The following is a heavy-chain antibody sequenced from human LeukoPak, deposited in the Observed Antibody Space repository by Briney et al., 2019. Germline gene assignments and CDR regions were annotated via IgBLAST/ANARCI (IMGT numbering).Heavy chain of an antibody. CDR1: GFTLSSYT. J-gene: IGHJ4*02. Sequence: GGSLRLSCAASGFTLSSYTMNWVRQAPGKGLEWVSSIRSDASNTDYADLVKGRFTISRDSAKNSLYLQMNSLRAEDTAVYYCASAGFPFWSGYSDFHGYWGQGTLVTVSS. CDR3: ASAGFPFWSGYSDFHGY. V-gene: IGHV3-21*01. CDR2: IRSDASNT. D-gene: IGHD3-3*01.